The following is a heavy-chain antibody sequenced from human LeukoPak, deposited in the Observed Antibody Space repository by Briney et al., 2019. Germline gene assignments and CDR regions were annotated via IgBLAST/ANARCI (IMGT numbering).Heavy chain of an antibody. CDR1: GGSISSYY. D-gene: IGHD3-22*01. Sequence: SETLSLTCTVSGGSISSYYWSWIRQPAGKGLEWIGRIYTSGSTNYNPSLKSRVTMSVDTSKNQFSLKLSSVTAADTAVYYSARGHDSSGYPYYFDYWGQGTLVTVSS. CDR2: IYTSGST. J-gene: IGHJ4*02. V-gene: IGHV4-4*07. CDR3: ARGHDSSGYPYYFDY.